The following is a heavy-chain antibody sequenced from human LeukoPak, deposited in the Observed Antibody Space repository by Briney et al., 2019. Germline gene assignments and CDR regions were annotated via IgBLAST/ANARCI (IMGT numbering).Heavy chain of an antibody. Sequence: SETLSLTCTVSGGSISSSRYYWGWIRQPPGKGLEWIGSIYYSGSTNYNPSLKSRVTISVDTSKNQFSLKLSSVTAADTAVYYCARHYYDSSGLDYWGQGTLVTVSS. CDR1: GGSISSSRYY. CDR2: IYYSGST. V-gene: IGHV4-39*01. D-gene: IGHD3-22*01. CDR3: ARHYYDSSGLDY. J-gene: IGHJ4*02.